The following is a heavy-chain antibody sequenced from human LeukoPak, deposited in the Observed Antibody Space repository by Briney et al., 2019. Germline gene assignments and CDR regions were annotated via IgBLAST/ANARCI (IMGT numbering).Heavy chain of an antibody. CDR3: ASIGDSSGYYTTPYYYYYYMDV. Sequence: PSETLSLTCAVYGGSFSGYYWSWIRQPPGKGLEWIGEINHSGITNYNPSLKSRVTISVDTSKNQFSLKLSSVTAADTAVYYCASIGDSSGYYTTPYYYYYYMDVWGKGTTVTVSS. D-gene: IGHD3-22*01. J-gene: IGHJ6*03. CDR2: INHSGIT. CDR1: GGSFSGYY. V-gene: IGHV4-34*01.